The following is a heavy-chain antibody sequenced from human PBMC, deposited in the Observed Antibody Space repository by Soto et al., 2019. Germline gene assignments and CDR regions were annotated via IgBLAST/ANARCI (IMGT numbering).Heavy chain of an antibody. V-gene: IGHV1-46*01. CDR2: FNPSGLST. CDR1: GSITNHH. Sequence: QVHLVQSGAEVKKPGASVNVSCQASGSITNHHMHWVRQAPGQGLEWMGIFNPSGLSTTYAQKFQGRVTITRDTSTSTVYMELSSLTSEDTAVYSCAKVTHRGPIAVAGPLGSWGQGTLGIVSS. D-gene: IGHD6-19*01. CDR3: AKVTHRGPIAVAGPLGS. J-gene: IGHJ4*02.